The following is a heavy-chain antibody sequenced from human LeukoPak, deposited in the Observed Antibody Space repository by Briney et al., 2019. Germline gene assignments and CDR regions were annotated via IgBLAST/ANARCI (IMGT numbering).Heavy chain of an antibody. D-gene: IGHD2-21*02. CDR2: IWYDGSNK. J-gene: IGHJ4*02. CDR1: GFTFSSYG. Sequence: GGSLRLSCAASGFTFSSYGMHWVRQAPGKGLEWVAVIWYDGSNKYYADSVKGRFTISRDNSKNTLYLQMNSLRAEDTAVYYCAKSLYCGGDCYSGFDYWGQGTLVTVSS. CDR3: AKSLYCGGDCYSGFDY. V-gene: IGHV3-33*06.